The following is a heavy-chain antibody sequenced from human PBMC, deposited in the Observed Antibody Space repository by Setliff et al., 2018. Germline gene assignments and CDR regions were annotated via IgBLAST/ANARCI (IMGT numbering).Heavy chain of an antibody. V-gene: IGHV4-61*01. CDR3: ARDRWPSGSDY. CDR2: IYYTGTT. Sequence: SETLSLTCTVSGDSVNTNYYWSWIRQPPGKGLEWIGYIYYTGTTKYNPSLRSRVTISVDTSKNQVSLKLNSMTDADTAVYYCARDRWPSGSDYWGQGTLVTVSS. J-gene: IGHJ4*02. D-gene: IGHD1-26*01. CDR1: GDSVNTNYY.